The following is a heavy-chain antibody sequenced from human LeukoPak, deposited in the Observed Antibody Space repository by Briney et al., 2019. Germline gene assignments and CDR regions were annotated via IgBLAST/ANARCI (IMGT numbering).Heavy chain of an antibody. Sequence: GASVKVSCKTSGYTFATYFIHWVRQAPGQGLEWMGYIKPNSGVTNYAQKFRGRVTMTWDTPISTAYIELSRLTSDDTAIYYCARPTYCGSNCYFNSDYWGQGTLVTVSS. CDR2: IKPNSGVT. V-gene: IGHV1-2*02. CDR3: ARPTYCGSNCYFNSDY. CDR1: GYTFATYF. D-gene: IGHD2-21*02. J-gene: IGHJ4*02.